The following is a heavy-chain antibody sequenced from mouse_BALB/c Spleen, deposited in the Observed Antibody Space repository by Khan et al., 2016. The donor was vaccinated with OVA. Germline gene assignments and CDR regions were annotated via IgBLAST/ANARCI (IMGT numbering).Heavy chain of an antibody. CDR2: INTYTGEP. CDR3: ARPPYFSYVRDN. Sequence: QIQLVQSGPELKKPGETVKISCKASGHTFTKYGMNWVKQAPGKGLKWMGWINTYTGEPTYADDFNGRFAFSLETSASTAYLQINNLKNEDTATYFCARPPYFSYVRDNWGQGTSVTVSS. CDR1: GHTFTKYG. J-gene: IGHJ4*01. D-gene: IGHD2-10*01. V-gene: IGHV9-3-1*01.